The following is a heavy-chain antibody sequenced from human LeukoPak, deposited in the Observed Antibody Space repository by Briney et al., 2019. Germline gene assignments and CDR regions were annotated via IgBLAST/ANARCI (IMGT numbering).Heavy chain of an antibody. CDR1: VFTFSSYW. V-gene: IGHV3-7*01. Sequence: GGSLRLSCSASVFTFSSYWVTWVRQAPGKGLEWVANVKQDGSEKNYVDSVKGRLTISRDNAKNSLYLQMNSLRAEDTAVYYCARMGYCSSTSCPPLTRMDVWGQGTTVTVSS. CDR2: VKQDGSEK. CDR3: ARMGYCSSTSCPPLTRMDV. J-gene: IGHJ6*02. D-gene: IGHD2-2*01.